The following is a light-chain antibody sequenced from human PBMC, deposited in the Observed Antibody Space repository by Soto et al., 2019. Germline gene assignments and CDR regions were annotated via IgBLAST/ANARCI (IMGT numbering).Light chain of an antibody. CDR1: QSVSNSY. Sequence: EIELTQSPGTLSLSPGERATLSCRASQSVSNSYLAWYQQKSGQAPSLLIYGASSRATGIPDRFSGSGSGTDFTLTISRLEPEDFAVYYCQQYGSSPRTFGQGTKVEIK. J-gene: IGKJ1*01. CDR3: QQYGSSPRT. V-gene: IGKV3-20*01. CDR2: GAS.